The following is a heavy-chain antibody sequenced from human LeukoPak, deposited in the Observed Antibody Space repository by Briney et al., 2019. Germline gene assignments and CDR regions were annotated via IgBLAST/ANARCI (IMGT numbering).Heavy chain of an antibody. CDR2: IWYDGSNK. CDR3: ARDRGGRWLQVYYFDY. D-gene: IGHD5-24*01. Sequence: GGSLRLSCAASGFTFSSYTMHWLRQAPGKGLEWVAVIWYDGSNKYYADSVKGRFTISRNNSKNTLYLRVNRLRAEDTAMYYCARDRGGRWLQVYYFDYWGQGTLVTVSS. CDR1: GFTFSSYT. V-gene: IGHV3-33*01. J-gene: IGHJ4*02.